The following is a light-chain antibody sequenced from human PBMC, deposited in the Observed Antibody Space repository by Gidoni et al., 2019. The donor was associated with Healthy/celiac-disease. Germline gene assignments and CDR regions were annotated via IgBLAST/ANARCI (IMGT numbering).Light chain of an antibody. CDR2: RDS. CDR1: NIGSKN. Sequence: SYELTQPLSVSVALGQTARITCGGNNIGSKNVHWYQQKPGQAPVLVIYRDSNRPSGIPERFSGSNSGNTATLTISRAQAGDEADYYCQVWDSSTAWVVFGGGTKLTVL. V-gene: IGLV3-9*01. J-gene: IGLJ2*01. CDR3: QVWDSSTAWVV.